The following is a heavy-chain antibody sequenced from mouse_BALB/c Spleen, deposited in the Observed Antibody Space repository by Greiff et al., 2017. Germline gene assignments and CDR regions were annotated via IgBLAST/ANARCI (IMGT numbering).Heavy chain of an antibody. D-gene: IGHD1-1*01. CDR2: ISSGGST. CDR3: ARIYYGSSYPWFAY. CDR1: GFTFSSYA. V-gene: IGHV5-6-5*01. J-gene: IGHJ3*01. Sequence: EVMLVESGGGLVKPGGSLKLSCAASGFTFSSYAMSWVRQTPEKRLEWVASISSGGSTYYPDSVKGRFTISRDNARNILYLQMSSLRSEDTAMYYCARIYYGSSYPWFAYWGQGTLVTVSA.